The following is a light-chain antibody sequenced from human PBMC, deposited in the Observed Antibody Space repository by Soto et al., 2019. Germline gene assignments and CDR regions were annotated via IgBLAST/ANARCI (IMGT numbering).Light chain of an antibody. CDR2: EAT. CDR1: SSDVGIYDL. V-gene: IGLV2-23*01. CDR3: CSFAGFNSVV. J-gene: IGLJ2*01. Sequence: QSVLTQPASVSGSPGQSITISCTGSSSDVGIYDLVSWYQHHPGAAPKLMIYEATRRPSGISNRFSGSKSGNTASLTISGLQAEDEADYYCCSFAGFNSVVFGGGTKLTVL.